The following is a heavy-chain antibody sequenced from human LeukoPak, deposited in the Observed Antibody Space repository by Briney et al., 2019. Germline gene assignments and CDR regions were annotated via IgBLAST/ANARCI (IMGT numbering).Heavy chain of an antibody. CDR1: GFTFTSSA. D-gene: IGHD4-17*01. CDR3: AARDAVTKSRYFDY. CDR2: IVVGSGNT. J-gene: IGHJ4*02. Sequence: SVKVSCKASGFTFTSSAMQWVRQARGQRLEWIGWIVVGSGNTNYAQKFQERVTITRDMSTSTAYMELSSLRSEDTAVYYCAARDAVTKSRYFDYWGQGTLVTVSS. V-gene: IGHV1-58*02.